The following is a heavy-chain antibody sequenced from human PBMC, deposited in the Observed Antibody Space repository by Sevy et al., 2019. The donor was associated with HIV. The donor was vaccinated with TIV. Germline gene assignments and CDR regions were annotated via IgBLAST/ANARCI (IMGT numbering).Heavy chain of an antibody. CDR2: ISGSGGST. D-gene: IGHD3-10*01. CDR1: GFTFSSYA. CDR3: AKDTVGSAKPVGSFDY. V-gene: IGHV3-23*01. Sequence: GGSLRLSCAASGFTFSSYAMSWVRQAPGKGLEWVSAISGSGGSTYYADSVKGRFTISRDNSKNTLYLQMNSLRAEDTAVYYCAKDTVGSAKPVGSFDYWGQGTLVTVSS. J-gene: IGHJ4*02.